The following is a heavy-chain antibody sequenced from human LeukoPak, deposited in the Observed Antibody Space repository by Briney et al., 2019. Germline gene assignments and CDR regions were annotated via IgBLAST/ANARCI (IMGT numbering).Heavy chain of an antibody. V-gene: IGHV3-21*01. CDR3: ARGKGGGDY. CDR2: ISSSSSYI. J-gene: IGHJ4*02. D-gene: IGHD3-16*01. Sequence: GGSLRLSCAASGFTFTSYSMNWVRQAPGKGLECVSSISSSSSYIYYADSVKGRFTISTEHAKNSLYLQMNSLRAGDTAVFYCARGKGGGDYWGQGTLVTVSS. CDR1: GFTFTSYS.